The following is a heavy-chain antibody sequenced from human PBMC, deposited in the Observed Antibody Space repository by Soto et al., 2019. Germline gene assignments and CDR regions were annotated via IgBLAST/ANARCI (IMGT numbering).Heavy chain of an antibody. CDR2: ISYDGSNK. D-gene: IGHD3-10*01. CDR3: ARANLLWSAGDY. V-gene: IGHV3-30-3*01. CDR1: GFTFSSYA. J-gene: IGHJ4*02. Sequence: QVQLVESGGGVVQPGRSLRLSCAASGFTFSSYAMHWVRQAPGKGLEWVAVISYDGSNKYYADSVKGRFTISRDNSKNTLYLQMNSLRAEDTAVYYCARANLLWSAGDYWGQGTLVTVSS.